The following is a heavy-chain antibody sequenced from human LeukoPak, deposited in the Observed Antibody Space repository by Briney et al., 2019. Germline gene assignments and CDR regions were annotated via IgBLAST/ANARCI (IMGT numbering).Heavy chain of an antibody. J-gene: IGHJ3*02. D-gene: IGHD2-15*01. CDR2: ICSGGST. CDR3: ARETYCSASSCTGGVFDI. CDR1: GFTVSSNY. Sequence: GGSLRLSCAASGFTVSSNYMSWVRQAPGKGLEWVSVICSGGSTYYADSVKGRFTISRDNSKNTLYLQMNSLRVEDTAVYYCARETYCSASSCTGGVFDIWGQGTMVIVSS. V-gene: IGHV3-53*01.